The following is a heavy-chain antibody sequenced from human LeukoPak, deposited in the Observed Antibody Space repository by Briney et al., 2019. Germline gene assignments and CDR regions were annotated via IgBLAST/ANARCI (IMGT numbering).Heavy chain of an antibody. CDR3: AREDTAMVGYFDY. CDR1: GFTFSIYA. CDR2: ISYDGSNK. J-gene: IGHJ4*02. D-gene: IGHD5-18*01. Sequence: AGGSLRLSCAASGFTFSIYAMHWVRQAPGKGLEWVAVISYDGSNKYYADSVKGRFTISRDNSKNTLYLQMNSLRAEDTAVYYCAREDTAMVGYFDYWGQGTLVTVSS. V-gene: IGHV3-30*04.